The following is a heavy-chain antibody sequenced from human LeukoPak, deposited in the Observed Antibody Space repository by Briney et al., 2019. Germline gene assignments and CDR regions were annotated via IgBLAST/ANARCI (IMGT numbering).Heavy chain of an antibody. Sequence: SGTLSLTCAVSGGSISSSNWWSWVRQPPGKGLGWIGEIYHSGSTNYNPSLKSRVTISVDKSKNQFSLKLSSVTAADTAVYYCATRSYDSSGYSPFDYWGQGTLVTVSS. CDR1: GGSISSSNW. CDR3: ATRSYDSSGYSPFDY. D-gene: IGHD3-22*01. CDR2: IYHSGST. J-gene: IGHJ4*02. V-gene: IGHV4-4*02.